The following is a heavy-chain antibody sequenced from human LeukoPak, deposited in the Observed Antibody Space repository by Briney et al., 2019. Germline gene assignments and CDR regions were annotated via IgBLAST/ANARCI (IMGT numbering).Heavy chain of an antibody. Sequence: GGSLRLSSAASGFTFDDYAMHWVRQAPGKGLEWVSGISWNSGSIGYADSVKGRFTISRDNAKNSLYLQMNSLRAEDTALYYCAKDRDYYGMDVWGQGTTVTVSS. CDR2: ISWNSGSI. CDR1: GFTFDDYA. V-gene: IGHV3-9*01. J-gene: IGHJ6*02. CDR3: AKDRDYYGMDV.